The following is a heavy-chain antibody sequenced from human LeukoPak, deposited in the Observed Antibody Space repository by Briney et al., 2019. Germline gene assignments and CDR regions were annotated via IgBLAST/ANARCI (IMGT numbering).Heavy chain of an antibody. Sequence: SVKVSCKASGGTFSSYAISWVRQAPGQELEWMGGIIPIFGTANYAQKFQGRVTITADESTSTAYMELSSLRSEDTAVYYCARLLGDPERYDSSGHTYFDYWGQGTLVTVSS. D-gene: IGHD3-22*01. CDR3: ARLLGDPERYDSSGHTYFDY. CDR1: GGTFSSYA. CDR2: IIPIFGTA. J-gene: IGHJ4*02. V-gene: IGHV1-69*13.